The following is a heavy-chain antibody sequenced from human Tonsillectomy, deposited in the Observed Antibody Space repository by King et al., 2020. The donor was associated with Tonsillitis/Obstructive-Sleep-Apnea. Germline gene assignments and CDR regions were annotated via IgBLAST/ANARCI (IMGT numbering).Heavy chain of an antibody. CDR3: ARLRYCSRASCYEGFDY. CDR2: INSSNNTR. CDR1: GITFSSYS. J-gene: IGHJ4*02. Sequence: VQLVESWGGLVQPGGALRLSCAASGITFSSYSMNWVRQAPGKGLEWVSYINSSNNTRYYADSVEGRFTISRDNAKKSLYLQMNSLRNEDTAVYYCARLRYCSRASCYEGFDYWGQGTLVTVSS. V-gene: IGHV3-48*02. D-gene: IGHD2-2*01.